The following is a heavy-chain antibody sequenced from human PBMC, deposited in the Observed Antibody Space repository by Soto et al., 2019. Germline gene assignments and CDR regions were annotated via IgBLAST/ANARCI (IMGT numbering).Heavy chain of an antibody. V-gene: IGHV1-69*19. CDR2: IIPIFGTA. CDR3: AIRYYDYVWGSYRGYYFDY. Sequence: QVQLVQSGAEVKKPGSSVKVSCKASVGTFSSYAISWMRQAPGQGLEWMGGIIPIFGTANYAQKFQGRDTITADESTSTAYMELSSLRSEDTAVYYCAIRYYDYVWGSYRGYYFDYWGQGTLVTVSS. CDR1: VGTFSSYA. D-gene: IGHD3-16*02. J-gene: IGHJ4*02.